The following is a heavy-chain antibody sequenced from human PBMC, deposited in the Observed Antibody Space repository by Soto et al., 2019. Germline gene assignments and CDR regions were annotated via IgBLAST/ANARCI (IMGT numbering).Heavy chain of an antibody. D-gene: IGHD3-9*01. V-gene: IGHV4-4*02. CDR1: GASINRNNW. CDR3: ARSITFDWLFFDY. Sequence: LSLTCTVSGASINRNNWWSWVRQAPGKGLEWIGEIYHSGSTNYNPSLKRRVTISVDKPKNQFSLRLSSVTAADTAVYYCARSITFDWLFFDYWGQGTLVTVSS. CDR2: IYHSGST. J-gene: IGHJ4*02.